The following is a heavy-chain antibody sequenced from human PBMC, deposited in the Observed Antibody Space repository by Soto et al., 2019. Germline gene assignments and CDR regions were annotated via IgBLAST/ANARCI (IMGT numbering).Heavy chain of an antibody. D-gene: IGHD3-10*01. Sequence: EVQLVESGGGLVQPGGSLRLSCAASGFTFSSYSMNWVRQAPGKGLEWVSYISSSSSTIYYAGSVKGRFTISRDNAKNSLYLQMNSLRDEDTAVYYCARDSSMVRGVIIPAFCYWGQGTLVTVSS. CDR2: ISSSSSTI. CDR1: GFTFSSYS. CDR3: ARDSSMVRGVIIPAFCY. V-gene: IGHV3-48*02. J-gene: IGHJ4*02.